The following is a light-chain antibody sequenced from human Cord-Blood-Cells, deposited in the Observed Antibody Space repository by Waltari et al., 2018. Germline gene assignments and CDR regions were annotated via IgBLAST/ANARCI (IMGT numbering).Light chain of an antibody. J-gene: IGLJ3*02. CDR1: SSNIGAGSA. CDR3: QSYDSSLSGWV. CDR2: GNS. V-gene: IGLV1-40*01. Sequence: QSVLTQPPSVSGAPGLRVTISCTGSSSNIGAGSAVHWYQQLPGTAPKLLIYGNSNRPSGVPDRFSGSKSGTSASLAITGLQAEDEADYYCQSYDSSLSGWVFGGGTKLTVL.